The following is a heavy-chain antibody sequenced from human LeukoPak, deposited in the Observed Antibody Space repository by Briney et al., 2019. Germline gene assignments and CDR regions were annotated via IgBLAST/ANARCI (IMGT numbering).Heavy chain of an antibody. Sequence: GESLKISCKGSGYTFTSHWIGWVYQMPGKGLEWMGIIYPGGSDTRYSPSFQGQVAISADKSVSTAYLQWSSLKASDTAMYYCARHPGYTSGWPFDYWGQGTLVTVSS. D-gene: IGHD6-19*01. CDR1: GYTFTSHW. J-gene: IGHJ4*02. V-gene: IGHV5-51*07. CDR2: IYPGGSDT. CDR3: ARHPGYTSGWPFDY.